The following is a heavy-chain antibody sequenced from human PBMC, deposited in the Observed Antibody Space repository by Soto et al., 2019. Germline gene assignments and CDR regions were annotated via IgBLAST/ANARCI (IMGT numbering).Heavy chain of an antibody. J-gene: IGHJ5*02. CDR2: IYWDDDK. V-gene: IGHV2-5*02. CDR3: AHGLSGSYQVYNWFDP. D-gene: IGHD1-26*01. CDR1: GFSLSTSGVG. Sequence: QITLKESGPTLVKPTQTLTLTCTFSGFSLSTSGVGVGWIRQPPGKALEWLALIYWDDDKRYSPSLKSRLTITKDTSKNQVVLTMTNMDPVDTATYYCAHGLSGSYQVYNWFDPWGQGTLVTVSS.